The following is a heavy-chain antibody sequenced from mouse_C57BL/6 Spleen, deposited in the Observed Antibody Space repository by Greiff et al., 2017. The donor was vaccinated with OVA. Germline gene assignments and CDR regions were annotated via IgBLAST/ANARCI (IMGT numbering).Heavy chain of an antibody. Sequence: VKLQESGAELVRPGASVTLSCKASGYTFTDYEMHWVKQTPVHGLEWIGAIDPETGGTAYNQKFKGKAILTADKSSSTAYMELRSLTSEDSAVYYCTRSGYCDYWGQGTTLTVSS. J-gene: IGHJ2*01. CDR1: GYTFTDYE. CDR3: TRSGYCDY. D-gene: IGHD3-2*02. CDR2: IDPETGGT. V-gene: IGHV1-15*01.